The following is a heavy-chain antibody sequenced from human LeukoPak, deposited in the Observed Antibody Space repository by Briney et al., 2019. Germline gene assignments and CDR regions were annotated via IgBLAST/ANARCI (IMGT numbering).Heavy chain of an antibody. CDR2: IKSKTDGGTT. CDR1: GFTFSNAW. D-gene: IGHD3-22*01. Sequence: PRGSLRLSCAASGFTFSNAWMSWVRQAPEKGLEWVGRIKSKTDGGTTDYAAPVKGRFTISRDDSKNTLYLQMNSLKTEDTAVYYCTTYYYDSSGYFSGDYWGQGTLVTVSS. J-gene: IGHJ4*02. CDR3: TTYYYDSSGYFSGDY. V-gene: IGHV3-15*01.